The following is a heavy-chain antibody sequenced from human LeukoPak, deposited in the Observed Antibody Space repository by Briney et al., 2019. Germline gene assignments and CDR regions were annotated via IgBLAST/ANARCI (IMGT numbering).Heavy chain of an antibody. Sequence: TGGSLRLSCAASGFTFSSYSMNWVRQAPGKGLEWVSSISSSSSYIYYADSVKGRFTISRDNAKNSLYLQMNSLRAEDTAVYYCARDGSRLQYVSDAFDIWGQGTMVTVSS. J-gene: IGHJ3*02. CDR1: GFTFSSYS. CDR3: ARDGSRLQYVSDAFDI. D-gene: IGHD4-11*01. V-gene: IGHV3-21*01. CDR2: ISSSSSYI.